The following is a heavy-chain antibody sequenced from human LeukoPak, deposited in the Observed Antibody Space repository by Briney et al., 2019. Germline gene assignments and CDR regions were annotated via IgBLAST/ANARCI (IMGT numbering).Heavy chain of an antibody. V-gene: IGHV3-66*01. D-gene: IGHD2-2*02. Sequence: GGSLRLSCAASGFTVSSNYMSWVRQAPGKGLEWVSVIYSGGSTYYADSVKGRFTISRDNSKNTLYLQMNSRRAEDTAVYYCARDSYCSSTSCYTEGCDHWGQGTLVTVSS. CDR1: GFTVSSNY. CDR3: ARDSYCSSTSCYTEGCDH. CDR2: IYSGGST. J-gene: IGHJ4*02.